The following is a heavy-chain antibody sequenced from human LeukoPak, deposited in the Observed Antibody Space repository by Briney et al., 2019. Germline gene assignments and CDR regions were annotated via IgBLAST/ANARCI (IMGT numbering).Heavy chain of an antibody. V-gene: IGHV4-31*03. Sequence: SQTLPLTCTVSGGSISSGGYYWSWIRQHPGKGLEWIGYIYYSGSTYYNPSLKSRVTISVDASKNQFSLKLSSVTAADTAVYYCARAGEPYYDILTGYYGNWYFDLWGRGTLVTVSS. CDR2: IYYSGST. J-gene: IGHJ2*01. D-gene: IGHD3-9*01. CDR3: ARAGEPYYDILTGYYGNWYFDL. CDR1: GGSISSGGYY.